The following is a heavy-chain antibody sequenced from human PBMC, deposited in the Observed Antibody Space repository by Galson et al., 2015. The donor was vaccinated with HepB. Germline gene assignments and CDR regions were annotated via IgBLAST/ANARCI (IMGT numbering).Heavy chain of an antibody. V-gene: IGHV1-3*01. Sequence: CKASGYTFTSYAMHWVRQAPGQRLEWMGWINAGNGNTKYSQKFQGRVTITRDTSASTAYMELSSLRSEDTAVYYCARDHPYSSSLDPWGQGTLVTVSS. D-gene: IGHD6-13*01. CDR3: ARDHPYSSSLDP. J-gene: IGHJ5*02. CDR2: INAGNGNT. CDR1: GYTFTSYA.